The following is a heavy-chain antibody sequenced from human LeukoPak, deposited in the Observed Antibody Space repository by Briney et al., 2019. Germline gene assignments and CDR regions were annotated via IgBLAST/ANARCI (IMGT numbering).Heavy chain of an antibody. Sequence: SVKVSCKASGGTFSSYAISWVRQAPGQGLEWMGGIIPIFGTANYTQKFQGRVTITADESTSTAYMELSSLRSEDTAVYYCARDSGLRFLEWLLDYYYGMDVWGQGTTVTVSS. D-gene: IGHD3-3*01. CDR3: ARDSGLRFLEWLLDYYYGMDV. CDR2: IIPIFGTA. V-gene: IGHV1-69*13. J-gene: IGHJ6*02. CDR1: GGTFSSYA.